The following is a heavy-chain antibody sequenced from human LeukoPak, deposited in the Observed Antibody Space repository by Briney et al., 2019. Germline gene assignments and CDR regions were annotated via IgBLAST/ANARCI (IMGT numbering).Heavy chain of an antibody. CDR2: ISYDGSNK. CDR3: ARDNGIAALDY. Sequence: GRSLRLSCAASGFTFSSYAMHWVRQAPGKGLEWVAVISYDGSNKYYADSVKGRFTISRDNSKNTLYLQMNSLRAEDTAVYYCARDNGIAALDYWGQGTLVTVSS. V-gene: IGHV3-30*07. J-gene: IGHJ4*02. D-gene: IGHD6-6*01. CDR1: GFTFSSYA.